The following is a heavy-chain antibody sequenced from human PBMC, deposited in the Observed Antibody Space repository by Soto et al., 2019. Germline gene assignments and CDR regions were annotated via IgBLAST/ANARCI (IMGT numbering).Heavy chain of an antibody. CDR1: GFTLSTYW. D-gene: IGHD2-15*01. J-gene: IGHJ5*02. CDR2: ISSGGTYT. V-gene: IGHV3-74*01. CDR3: ARTFVDGMAGFGP. Sequence: GGSLRLSCAASGFTLSTYWMHWVRQVPGKGLVWVSRISSGGTYTNYADSVKGRFTISGDSARNTLSLQMNYLTGEDTAVYYCARTFVDGMAGFGPWGQGTLVTVSS.